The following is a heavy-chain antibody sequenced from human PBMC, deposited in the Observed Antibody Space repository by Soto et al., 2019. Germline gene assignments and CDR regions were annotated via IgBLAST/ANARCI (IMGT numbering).Heavy chain of an antibody. J-gene: IGHJ6*03. D-gene: IGHD2-15*01. CDR3: ARGVCSGGSCYSRIYYYYYMDV. V-gene: IGHV1-18*01. CDR2: ISAYNGNT. CDR1: GYTFTSYG. Sequence: GASVKVSCKASGYTFTSYGISWVRQAPGQGLGWMGWISAYNGNTNYAQKLQGRVTMTTDTSTSTAYMELRSLRSDDTAVYYCARGVCSGGSCYSRIYYYYYMDVWGKGTTVTVSS.